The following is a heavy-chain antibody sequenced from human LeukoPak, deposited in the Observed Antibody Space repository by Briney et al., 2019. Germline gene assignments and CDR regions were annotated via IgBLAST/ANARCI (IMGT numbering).Heavy chain of an antibody. CDR3: ARGYGSGSYDLNP. CDR1: GFTFSGSA. V-gene: IGHV3-73*01. D-gene: IGHD3-10*01. CDR2: IRSKANSYAT. J-gene: IGHJ5*02. Sequence: GGSLRLSCAASGFTFSGSAMHWVRQASGKGLEWVGRIRSKANSYATAYAASVKGRFTISRDDSKNTAYLQMNSLKTEDTAVYYCARGYGSGSYDLNPWGQGTLVTVSS.